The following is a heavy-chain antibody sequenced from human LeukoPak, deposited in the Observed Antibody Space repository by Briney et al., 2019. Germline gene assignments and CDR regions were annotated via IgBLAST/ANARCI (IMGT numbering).Heavy chain of an antibody. V-gene: IGHV3-43D*03. CDR1: GFTFGDYA. CDR3: AKDNRQQLALPNYYYGMDV. D-gene: IGHD6-13*01. Sequence: PGGSLRLSCAASGFTFGDYAMHWVRQAPGKGLEWVSLISWDGGSTYYADSVKGRFTISRDNSKNSLYLQMNSLRAEDTALYYCAKDNRQQLALPNYYYGMDVWGQGTTVTVSS. J-gene: IGHJ6*02. CDR2: ISWDGGST.